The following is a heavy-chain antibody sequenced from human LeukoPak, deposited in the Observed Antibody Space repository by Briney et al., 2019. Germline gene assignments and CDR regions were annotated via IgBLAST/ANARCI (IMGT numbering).Heavy chain of an antibody. CDR1: GFTFNSYS. V-gene: IGHV3-48*04. CDR3: ARDRGWLQYIDY. Sequence: GESLRLTCTASGFTFNSYSLNWVRQAPGTGLEWVSFISASSSVRYYADSVKGRFTISRDNAKNSLYLQMSSLRAEDTAVYYCARDRGWLQYIDYWGQGTLVTVSS. CDR2: ISASSSVR. D-gene: IGHD5-24*01. J-gene: IGHJ4*02.